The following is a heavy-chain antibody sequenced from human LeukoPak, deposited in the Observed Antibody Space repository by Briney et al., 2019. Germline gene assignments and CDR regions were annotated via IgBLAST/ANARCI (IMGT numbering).Heavy chain of an antibody. CDR3: ASPTGKYCSGGSCYLGGYGMDV. Sequence: SVKVSCKASGGTFTSYAISWVRQAPGQGLEWMGGIIPIFGTANYAQKFQGRVTITTDESTSTAYMELRSLRSDDTAVYYCASPTGKYCSGGSCYLGGYGMDVWGQGTTVTVSS. J-gene: IGHJ6*02. D-gene: IGHD2-15*01. V-gene: IGHV1-69*05. CDR2: IIPIFGTA. CDR1: GGTFTSYA.